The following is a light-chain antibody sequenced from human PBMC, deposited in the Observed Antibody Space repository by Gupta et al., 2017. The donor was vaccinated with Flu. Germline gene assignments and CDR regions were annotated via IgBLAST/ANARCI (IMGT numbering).Light chain of an antibody. CDR2: AES. V-gene: IGKV1-39*01. Sequence: HSSRSAAGGDRVTSTCRTSQSISKSLNWYQQRPGQAPTPLIYAESNLQRGVPSRFRGSGSGTSFTLTITSLQLEDFATYHCQQTYVSPFTFGQGTRLDI. CDR1: QSISKS. J-gene: IGKJ5*01. CDR3: QQTYVSPFT.